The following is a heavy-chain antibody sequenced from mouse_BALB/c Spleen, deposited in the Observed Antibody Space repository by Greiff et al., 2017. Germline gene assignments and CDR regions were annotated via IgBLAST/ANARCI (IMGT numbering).Heavy chain of an antibody. D-gene: IGHD2-14*01. V-gene: IGHV1-15*01. CDR2: IDPETGGT. CDR1: GYTFTDYE. CDR3: TRSAYYRYDDAMDY. J-gene: IGHJ4*01. Sequence: QVQLQQSGAELVRPGASVTLSCKASGYTFTDYEMHWVKQTPVHGLEWIGAIDPETGGTAYNQKFKGKATLTADKSSSTAYMELRSLTSEDSAVYYCTRSAYYRYDDAMDYWGQGTSVTVSS.